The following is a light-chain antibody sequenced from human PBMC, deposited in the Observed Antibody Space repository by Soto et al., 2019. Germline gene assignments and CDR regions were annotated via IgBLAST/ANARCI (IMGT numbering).Light chain of an antibody. Sequence: QSALTQPASVSGSPGQSITISCTGTSSDIGTYNFVSWYQQRPGKAPKFIIYDDVRRPSGVSNRFSGSKSGNTASLTISGLQAEDEADYYCNSYTTNSNRVFGTGTKVTVL. CDR2: DDV. CDR3: NSYTTNSNRV. V-gene: IGLV2-14*02. CDR1: SSDIGTYNF. J-gene: IGLJ1*01.